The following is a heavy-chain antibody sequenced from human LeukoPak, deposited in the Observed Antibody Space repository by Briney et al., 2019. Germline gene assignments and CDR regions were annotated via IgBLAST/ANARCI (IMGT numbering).Heavy chain of an antibody. CDR2: IRNKVYGGTI. CDR3: SRGDCTRTSCYKIDY. V-gene: IGHV3-49*04. CDR1: GFTFSSYA. Sequence: GGSLRLSCAASGFTFSSYAMSWVRQAPGKGLEWVGFIRNKVYGGTIEYAASVQGRFIISRDDSRSIAYLQMNSLKTEDTAVYYCSRGDCTRTSCYKIDYWGQGTLVTISS. D-gene: IGHD2-2*02. J-gene: IGHJ4*02.